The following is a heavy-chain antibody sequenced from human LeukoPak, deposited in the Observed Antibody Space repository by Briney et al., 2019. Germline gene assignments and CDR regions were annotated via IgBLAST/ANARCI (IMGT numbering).Heavy chain of an antibody. CDR1: GYTLTELS. CDR2: FDPEDGET. CDR3: ATAGSSPSLGDFDY. D-gene: IGHD6-6*01. J-gene: IGHJ4*02. Sequence: GASVKVSCTVSGYTLTELSMHWVRQAPGKGLEWMGGFDPEDGETIYAQKFQGRVTMTEDTSTDTAYMELSSLRSEDTAVYYCATAGSSPSLGDFDYWGQGTLVTVPS. V-gene: IGHV1-24*01.